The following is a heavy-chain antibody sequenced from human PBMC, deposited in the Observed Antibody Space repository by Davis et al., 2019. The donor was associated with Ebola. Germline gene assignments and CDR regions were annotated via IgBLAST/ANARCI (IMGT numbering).Heavy chain of an antibody. V-gene: IGHV1-46*01. D-gene: IGHD4-17*01. Sequence: ASVKVSCKASGYTFTSYYMHWVRQAPGQGLEWMGIINPSGGSTSYAQKFQGRVTMTRDTSTSTVYMELSSLRSEDTAVYYCARDIRIDGDYAMGWFDPWGQGTLVTVSS. CDR2: INPSGGST. CDR1: GYTFTSYY. CDR3: ARDIRIDGDYAMGWFDP. J-gene: IGHJ5*02.